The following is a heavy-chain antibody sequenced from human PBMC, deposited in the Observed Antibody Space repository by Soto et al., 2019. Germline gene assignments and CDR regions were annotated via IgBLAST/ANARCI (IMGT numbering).Heavy chain of an antibody. V-gene: IGHV4-34*01. CDR1: GGYFSAYD. CDR2: INHSGST. CDR3: ARDKITGLFDY. Sequence: PSETLSLTCAVYGGYFSAYDWTWIRQPPGTGLEWIGEINHSGSTNYNPSLKGRVTISVDTSKNQFSLKLTSVTAADTAVYYCARDKITGLFDYWGQGTLVTVSS. J-gene: IGHJ4*02. D-gene: IGHD2-8*02.